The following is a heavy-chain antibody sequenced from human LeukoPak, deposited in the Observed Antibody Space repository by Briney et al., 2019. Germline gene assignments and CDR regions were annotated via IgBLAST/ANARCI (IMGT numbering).Heavy chain of an antibody. V-gene: IGHV5-51*01. D-gene: IGHD1-1*01. CDR1: GYRFTTYW. CDR3: ARRLRTGGFDI. J-gene: IGHJ3*02. Sequence: GESLKISCMGSGYRFTTYWIDWVRQVPGKGLEWMGLIQPADSQTRHNPSFQGQVTLSDDKSINTAYLQWSSLRPSDTAIYYCARRLRTGGFDIWGQGTEVTVSS. CDR2: IQPADSQT.